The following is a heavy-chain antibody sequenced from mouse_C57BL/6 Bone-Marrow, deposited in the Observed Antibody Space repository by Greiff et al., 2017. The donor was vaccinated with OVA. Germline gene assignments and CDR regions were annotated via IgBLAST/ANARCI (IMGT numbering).Heavy chain of an antibody. Sequence: VQGVESGPGLVQPSQSLSITCTVSGFSLTSYGVHWVRQSPGKGLEWLGVIWRGGSTDYNAAFMSRLSITKDNSKSQVFFKMNSLQADDTAIYYCARDYGSSYGYYCDYWGQGTTLTVSS. CDR3: ARDYGSSYGYYCDY. D-gene: IGHD1-1*01. CDR1: GFSLTSYG. CDR2: IWRGGST. J-gene: IGHJ2*01. V-gene: IGHV2-5*01.